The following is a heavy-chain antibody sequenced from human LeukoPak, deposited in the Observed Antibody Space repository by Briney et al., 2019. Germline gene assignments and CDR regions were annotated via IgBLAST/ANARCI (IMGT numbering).Heavy chain of an antibody. D-gene: IGHD6-13*01. CDR1: GFTFDDYA. Sequence: GGSLRLSCEASGFTFDDYAMHWVRQAPGEGLEWVSLITGDGGRTYFADSVKGRFTISRDNRKNSLYLQMNSLRTEDTALYYCAREGPIAAAGYFDYWGQGTLVTVSS. CDR2: ITGDGGRT. V-gene: IGHV3-43*02. CDR3: AREGPIAAAGYFDY. J-gene: IGHJ4*02.